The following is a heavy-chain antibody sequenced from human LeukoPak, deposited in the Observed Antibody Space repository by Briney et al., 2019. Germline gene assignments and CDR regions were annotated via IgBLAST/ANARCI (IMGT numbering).Heavy chain of an antibody. D-gene: IGHD3-3*01. Sequence: SETLSLTCSVSGFPIDVGYYSVWIRQAPGKGPEWIGSMYHSGRSHYNPSLNSRVTISSVTSKNQFSLRMTSVSAADTAVYFCARAPSSYQSWNGYPNRGWLDPWGQGALVIVSS. CDR2: MYHSGRS. V-gene: IGHV4-38-2*02. J-gene: IGHJ5*02. CDR1: GFPIDVGYY. CDR3: ARAPSSYQSWNGYPNRGWLDP.